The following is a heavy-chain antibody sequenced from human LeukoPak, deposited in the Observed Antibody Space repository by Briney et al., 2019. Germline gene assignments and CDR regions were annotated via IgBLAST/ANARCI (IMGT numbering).Heavy chain of an antibody. J-gene: IGHJ4*02. D-gene: IGHD1-26*01. CDR2: IYSGGGT. V-gene: IGHV3-53*01. CDR1: GFTFSSYA. CDR3: ARGNSGSYSWIDF. Sequence: GRSLRLSWAASGFTFSSYAMSWVRQAPGKGLEWVSLIYSGGGTYYADSVKGRFTISRDDSENTLYLQMNSLRAEDTAVYYCARGNSGSYSWIDFWGQGTLVTVSS.